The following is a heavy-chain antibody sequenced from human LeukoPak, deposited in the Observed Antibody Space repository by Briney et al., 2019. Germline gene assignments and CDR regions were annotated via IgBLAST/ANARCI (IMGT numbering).Heavy chain of an antibody. V-gene: IGHV3-48*01. CDR2: ISSSSSTM. Sequence: GGSLRLSCAASGFTFSSYSMNWVRQAPGKGLEWVSYISSSSSTMYYADSVKGRFTISRDNAKNSLYLQMNSLRAEDTAVYYCARVRSSTSCADYWGQGTLVTVSS. D-gene: IGHD2-2*01. J-gene: IGHJ4*02. CDR1: GFTFSSYS. CDR3: ARVRSSTSCADY.